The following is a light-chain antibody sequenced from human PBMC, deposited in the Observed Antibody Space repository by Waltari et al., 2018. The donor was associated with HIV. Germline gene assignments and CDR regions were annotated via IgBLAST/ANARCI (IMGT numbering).Light chain of an antibody. V-gene: IGLV2-14*02. CDR3: SSYRNNYVLV. CDR2: DVD. CDR1: GNGVHTYQL. Sequence: QSALTQPASVSGSPGQSITISCTGIGNGVHTYQLVSCYQHQPDKAPQLIIYDVDTRPSGVSYRFSGSKSGNTASLTISGLQAEDEAYYYCSSYRNNYVLVFGGGTKLTVL. J-gene: IGLJ3*02.